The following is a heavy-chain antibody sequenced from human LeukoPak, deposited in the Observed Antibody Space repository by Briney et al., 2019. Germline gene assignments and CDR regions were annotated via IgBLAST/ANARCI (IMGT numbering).Heavy chain of an antibody. J-gene: IGHJ4*02. CDR2: ISGTGGST. D-gene: IGHD2-21*01. Sequence: GGSLRLSCAASGFTFSSCAMTWVRQAPGKGLEWVSTISGTGGSTYYADSVKGRFTVSRDHSKNTLYLQMNSLIDEDTAVYYCAKDFRIGYSAHFDYWGQGALATVSS. V-gene: IGHV3-23*01. CDR3: AKDFRIGYSAHFDY. CDR1: GFTFSSCA.